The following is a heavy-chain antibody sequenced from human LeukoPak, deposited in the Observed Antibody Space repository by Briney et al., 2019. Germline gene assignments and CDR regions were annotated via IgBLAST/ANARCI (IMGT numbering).Heavy chain of an antibody. J-gene: IGHJ6*02. CDR1: ALTFSGYG. D-gene: IGHD3-16*01. Sequence: PGGSLRLSCAASALTFSGYGMHRVRQAPGKGLEWVAVISYDGSKKYYADSVKGRFTISRDNSMNTLYLQLNSLRAEDTAVYYCAKGGIPLGMDVWGQGTTVTVSS. CDR3: AKGGIPLGMDV. CDR2: ISYDGSKK. V-gene: IGHV3-30*18.